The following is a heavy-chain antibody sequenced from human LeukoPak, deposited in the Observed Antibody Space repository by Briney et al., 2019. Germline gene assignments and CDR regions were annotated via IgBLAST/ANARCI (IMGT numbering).Heavy chain of an antibody. D-gene: IGHD5-24*01. J-gene: IGHJ4*02. CDR1: GFTFSSYG. CDR2: IWIDGSNK. Sequence: GRFLRLSCAASGFTFSSYGMHWVRQAPGKGLEWVAVIWIDGSNKYYADSVKGRFTISRDNSKNTLYLQMNSLRAEDTAVYYCAKSRRWLQFCDSWGQGTLLTVSS. CDR3: AKSRRWLQFCDS. V-gene: IGHV3-33*06.